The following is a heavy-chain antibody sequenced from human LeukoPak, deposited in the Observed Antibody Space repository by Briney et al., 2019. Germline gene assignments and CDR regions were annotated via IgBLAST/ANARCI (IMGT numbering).Heavy chain of an antibody. Sequence: SETLSPTCTVSAPSISGSYWSCIRHPPREGLEWIAYMLNIGTTNYNPSLKTRASISIDTSKNQLTLKLSSLTAADTAIYYWARGSESYGDYGYWGQGILVTVSS. CDR3: ARGSESYGDYGY. CDR1: APSISGSY. J-gene: IGHJ4*02. V-gene: IGHV4-59*01. D-gene: IGHD4-17*01. CDR2: MLNIGTT.